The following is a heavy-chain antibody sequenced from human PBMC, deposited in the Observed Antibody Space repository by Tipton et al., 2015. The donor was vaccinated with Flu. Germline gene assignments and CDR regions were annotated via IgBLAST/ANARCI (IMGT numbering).Heavy chain of an antibody. CDR2: IYNSGVT. Sequence: TLSLTCTASGGSISSEDFYWSWIRQHPGRGLEWIGYIYNSGVTYYKPSLSSRVVISLDTSKNQFYLRLSSVTAADTAVYYCARGATRRPFSGYDYTGYWGQGTLVTVSS. CDR3: ARGATRRPFSGYDYTGY. J-gene: IGHJ4*02. V-gene: IGHV4-31*03. CDR1: GGSISSEDFY. D-gene: IGHD5-12*01.